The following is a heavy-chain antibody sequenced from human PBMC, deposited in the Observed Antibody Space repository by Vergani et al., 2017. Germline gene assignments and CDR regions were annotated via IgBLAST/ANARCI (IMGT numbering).Heavy chain of an antibody. CDR2: IGKDGINT. V-gene: IGHV3-30*02. CDR1: GFTFSNFG. CDR3: ATKXCGTPGCQIGYFRE. Sequence: QVQLVESAGGVVQPGGSLILSCAASGFTFSNFGMHWIRQAPGKGLEWLAYIGKDGINTRYRDAVKGRFTVSRDNSKDILYLQMDSLRTEDTAVYYCATKXCGTPGCQIGYFREWGQGTLVTVSS. D-gene: IGHD1-1*01. J-gene: IGHJ1*01.